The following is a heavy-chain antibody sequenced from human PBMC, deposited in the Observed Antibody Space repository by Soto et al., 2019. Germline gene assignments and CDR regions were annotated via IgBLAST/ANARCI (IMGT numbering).Heavy chain of an antibody. V-gene: IGHV3-33*01. CDR3: ARDPFDSELRYFDWLSGGIDY. J-gene: IGHJ4*02. CDR1: GFTFSSYV. CDR2: IWYDGSNK. Sequence: PGGSLRLSCAASGFTFSSYVMHWVRQAPGKGLEWVAVIWYDGSNKYYADSVKGRFTISRDNSKNTLYLQMNSLRAEDTAVYYCARDPFDSELRYFDWLSGGIDYWGQGTLVTVSS. D-gene: IGHD3-9*01.